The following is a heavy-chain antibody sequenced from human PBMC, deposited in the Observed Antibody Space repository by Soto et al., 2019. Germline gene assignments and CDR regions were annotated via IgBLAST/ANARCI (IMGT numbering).Heavy chain of an antibody. CDR2: IGRSGGYI. J-gene: IGHJ2*01. V-gene: IGHV3-21*01. Sequence: EVQLVESGGGLVKPGGSLRLSCAVSGFTFSNYNMNWVRQAPGKGLEWVSSIGRSGGYIYYADSVKGRFTISRDNGKNTRVQQMNSLRAEDPVVYYCAIGHHGGTSPWDLVLWGRGTLVTVSS. CDR3: AIGHHGGTSPWDLVL. CDR1: GFTFSNYN. D-gene: IGHD2-15*01.